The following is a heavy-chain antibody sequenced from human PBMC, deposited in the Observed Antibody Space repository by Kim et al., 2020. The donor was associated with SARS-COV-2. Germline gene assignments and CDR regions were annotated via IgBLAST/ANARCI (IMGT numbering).Heavy chain of an antibody. Sequence: GGSLRLSCAASGFTFSTYRMSWVRQAPGKGLEWVAGIKQDGSEEYYVDSVKGRFTISKDNAKNSLYLQMNTLRAEDTAVYYCARVRALQGDAFDIWGQGTVVTVSS. CDR3: ARVRALQGDAFDI. V-gene: IGHV3-7*01. D-gene: IGHD3-10*01. CDR2: IKQDGSEE. CDR1: GFTFSTYR. J-gene: IGHJ3*02.